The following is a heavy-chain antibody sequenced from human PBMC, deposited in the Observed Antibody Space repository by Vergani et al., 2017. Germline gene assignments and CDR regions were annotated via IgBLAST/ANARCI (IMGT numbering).Heavy chain of an antibody. CDR1: GFTFRNYA. V-gene: IGHV3-23*04. CDR2: ISDNGGTT. Sequence: EVQLVESGGDLVQPGRSLRLSCTASGFTFRNYAMTWVRQAPGKGLEWVSIISDNGGTTYYADSVKGRFTISRDNSKNSLYLQMNGLRAEDTAVYYCARDRPGSSAPYFDYWGRGSLVTVSS. J-gene: IGHJ4*02. CDR3: ARDRPGSSAPYFDY. D-gene: IGHD6-6*01.